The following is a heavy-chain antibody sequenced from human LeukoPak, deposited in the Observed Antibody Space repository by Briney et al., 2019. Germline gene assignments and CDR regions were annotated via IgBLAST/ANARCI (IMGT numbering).Heavy chain of an antibody. CDR3: ARDVGKGFDY. CDR2: IKDDGSQK. J-gene: IGHJ4*02. D-gene: IGHD1-26*01. V-gene: IGHV3-7*01. Sequence: GWSLRLSCAASGFTFSRYWMTWVREAPGEGRGGVANIKDDGSQKYYVDSVKGRFTISRDNAKNSLYLQMNSLGAEDTAVYYCARDVGKGFDYWGQGTLVTVSS. CDR1: GFTFSRYW.